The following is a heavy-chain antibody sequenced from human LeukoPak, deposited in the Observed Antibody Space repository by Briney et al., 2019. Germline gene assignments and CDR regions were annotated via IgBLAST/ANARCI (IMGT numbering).Heavy chain of an antibody. CDR1: GYSISSGYY. D-gene: IGHD6-13*01. V-gene: IGHV4-38-2*02. CDR2: IYHSGST. CDR3: ARAIAAGGHYYYYMDV. J-gene: IGHJ6*03. Sequence: SSETLSLTCTVSGYSISSGYYWGWIRQPPGKGLEWIGSIYHSGSTYYNPSLKSRVTISVDTSKNQFSLKLSSVTAADTAVYYCARAIAAGGHYYYYMDVWGKGTTVTVSS.